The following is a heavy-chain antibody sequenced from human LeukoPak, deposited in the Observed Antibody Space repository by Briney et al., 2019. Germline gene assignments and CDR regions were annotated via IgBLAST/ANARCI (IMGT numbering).Heavy chain of an antibody. CDR3: ARGWVVVPADKARDAFDI. Sequence: GGSLRLSCAASGFTFSSYSMNWVRQAPGKGLEWVSYISSSSSTIYYADSVKGRFTISRDNAKNSLYLQMNSLRAEDTAVYYCARGWVVVPADKARDAFDIWGQGTMVTVSS. CDR1: GFTFSSYS. CDR2: ISSSSSTI. D-gene: IGHD2-2*01. V-gene: IGHV3-48*04. J-gene: IGHJ3*02.